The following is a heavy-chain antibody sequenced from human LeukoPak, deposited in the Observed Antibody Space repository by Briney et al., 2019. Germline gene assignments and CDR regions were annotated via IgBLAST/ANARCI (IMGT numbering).Heavy chain of an antibody. Sequence: PSQTLCLTCTVSGGSISSGGYYWSWIRQHPGKGLEWIGYIYYSGSTYYNPSLKSRVTISVDTSKNQFSLKLSSVTAADTAVYYCASLSSPYDSSGYYYGGFDYWGQGTLVTVSS. J-gene: IGHJ4*02. CDR1: GGSISSGGYY. CDR3: ASLSSPYDSSGYYYGGFDY. D-gene: IGHD3-22*01. V-gene: IGHV4-31*03. CDR2: IYYSGST.